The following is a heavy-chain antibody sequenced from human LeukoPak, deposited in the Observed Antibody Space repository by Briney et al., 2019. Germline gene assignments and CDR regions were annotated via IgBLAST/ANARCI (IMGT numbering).Heavy chain of an antibody. CDR3: AKGRVGATAAFDI. CDR2: ISWNSGSI. V-gene: IGHV3-9*03. Sequence: GGSLRLSCAASGFTFDDYAMHWVRQAPGEGLEWVSGISWNSGSIGYADSVKGRFTISRDNAKNSLYLQMNSLRAEDMALYYCAKGRVGATAAFDIWGQGTMVTVSS. D-gene: IGHD1-26*01. CDR1: GFTFDDYA. J-gene: IGHJ3*02.